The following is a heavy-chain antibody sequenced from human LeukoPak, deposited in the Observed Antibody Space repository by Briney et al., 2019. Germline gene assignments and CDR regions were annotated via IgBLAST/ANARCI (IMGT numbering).Heavy chain of an antibody. CDR1: GFTFSSYG. V-gene: IGHV3-21*01. Sequence: GGSLRLSCAASGFTFSSYGMHWVRQAPGKGLEWVSSISSSSSYIYYADSVKGRFTISRDNAKNSLYLQMNSLRAEGTAVYYCASWMAVAGPWYFDLWGRGTLVTVSS. J-gene: IGHJ2*01. D-gene: IGHD6-19*01. CDR2: ISSSSSYI. CDR3: ASWMAVAGPWYFDL.